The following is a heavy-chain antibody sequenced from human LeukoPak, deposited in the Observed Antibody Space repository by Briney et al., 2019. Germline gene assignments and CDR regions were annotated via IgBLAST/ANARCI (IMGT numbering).Heavy chain of an antibody. CDR2: ISSSGSTI. Sequence: GGSLRLSRAASGFTFSSYEMNWVRQAPGKGLEWVSYISSSGSTIYYADSVKGRFTISRDNAKNSLYLQMNSLRAEDTAVYYCARGFQEKTYYYYYYMDVWAKGTTVTVSS. V-gene: IGHV3-48*03. CDR1: GFTFSSYE. CDR3: ARGFQEKTYYYYYYMDV. J-gene: IGHJ6*03.